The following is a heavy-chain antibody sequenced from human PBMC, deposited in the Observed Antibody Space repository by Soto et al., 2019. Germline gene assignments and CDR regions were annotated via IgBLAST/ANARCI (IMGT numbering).Heavy chain of an antibody. V-gene: IGHV4-59*01. CDR3: ARFPSQYCSSTSCYSGWFDP. CDR2: IYYSGGT. Sequence: SETLSLTCTVSGGSISSYYWSWIRQPPGKGLEWIGYIYYSGGTNYNPPLKSRVTISVDTSKNQFSLKLRSVTAADTAVYYCARFPSQYCSSTSCYSGWFDPWGQGTLVTVSS. D-gene: IGHD2-2*01. CDR1: GGSISSYY. J-gene: IGHJ5*02.